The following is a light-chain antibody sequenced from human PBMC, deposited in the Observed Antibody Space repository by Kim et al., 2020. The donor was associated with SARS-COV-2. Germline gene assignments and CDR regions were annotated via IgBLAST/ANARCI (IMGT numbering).Light chain of an antibody. J-gene: IGKJ1*01. CDR2: RAS. V-gene: IGKV3-15*01. CDR3: QQYSSWPRM. Sequence: SVSTGQRATLSGRTSQSPNSNLAWYQQKPGQAPRLLIHRASDRATGVPARFSGSASGTEFTLTISSLQSEDFGVYYCQQYSSWPRMFGQGPKLEI. CDR1: QSPNSN.